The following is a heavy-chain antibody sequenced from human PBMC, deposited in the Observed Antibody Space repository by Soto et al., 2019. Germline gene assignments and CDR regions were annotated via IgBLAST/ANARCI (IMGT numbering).Heavy chain of an antibody. J-gene: IGHJ6*02. CDR1: GFTFDDYT. CDR3: AKDIKSGKDYYYGMDV. D-gene: IGHD1-26*01. CDR2: ISWDGGST. V-gene: IGHV3-43*01. Sequence: QTGGSLRLSCAASGFTFDDYTMHWVRQAPGKGLEWVSLISWDGGSTYYADSVKGRFTISRDNSKNSLYLQMNSLRTEDTALYYCAKDIKSGKDYYYGMDVWGQGTTVTVSS.